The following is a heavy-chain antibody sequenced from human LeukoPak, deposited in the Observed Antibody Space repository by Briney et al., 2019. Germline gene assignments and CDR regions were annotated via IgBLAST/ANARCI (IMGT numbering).Heavy chain of an antibody. CDR3: ARDATLYYYGMDV. CDR2: ISSSSSTI. CDR1: GFTFSSYS. D-gene: IGHD2-15*01. Sequence: GRSLRLSCAASGFTFSSYSMNWVRQAPGKGLEWVSYISSSSSTIYYADSVKGRFTISRDNAKNSLYLQMNSLRAEDTAVYYCARDATLYYYGMDVWGQGTTVTVSS. J-gene: IGHJ6*02. V-gene: IGHV3-48*04.